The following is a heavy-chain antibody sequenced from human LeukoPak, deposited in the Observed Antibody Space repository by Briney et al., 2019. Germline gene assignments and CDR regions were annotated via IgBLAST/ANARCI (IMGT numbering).Heavy chain of an antibody. CDR1: CGSISNYY. J-gene: IGHJ4*02. CDR2: IYISGTT. V-gene: IGHV4-4*07. D-gene: IGHD3-22*01. Sequence: PSETLSLTCCVWCGSISNYYWSWVRQPAGKGLEWIGRIYISGTTNYNPSLKSRITMSLDTSKNQLSLKLSSVTAADTAVYYCARDEGGSGYIDYWGQGTLITVSS. CDR3: ARDEGGSGYIDY.